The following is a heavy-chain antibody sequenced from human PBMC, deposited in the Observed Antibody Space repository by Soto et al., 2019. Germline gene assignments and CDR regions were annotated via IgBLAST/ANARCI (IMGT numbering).Heavy chain of an antibody. CDR2: IYSGGST. V-gene: IGHV3-53*01. CDR3: ARDPGNIAAAQDY. Sequence: GGSLRLSCAASGFTVSSNYMSWVRQAPGKGLEWVSVIYSGGSTYYADSVKGRFTISRDNSKNTLYLQMNSLRAEDTAVYYCARDPGNIAAAQDYWGQGTLVTVSS. J-gene: IGHJ4*02. D-gene: IGHD6-13*01. CDR1: GFTVSSNY.